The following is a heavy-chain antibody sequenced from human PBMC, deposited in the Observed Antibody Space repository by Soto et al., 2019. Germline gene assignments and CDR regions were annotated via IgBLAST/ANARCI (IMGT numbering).Heavy chain of an antibody. CDR2: IIPIFGTA. J-gene: IGHJ6*02. CDR3: ARGSYCSGGSCYMTRGYYYYYGMDV. Sequence: QVQLVQSGAKVKKPGSSVKVSCKASGGTFSSYAISWVRQAPGQGLEWMGGIIPIFGTANYAQKFQGRVTITADDSTSTAYMELSSLRSEDRAVYYCARGSYCSGGSCYMTRGYYYYYGMDVWGQGTTVTVSS. CDR1: GGTFSSYA. D-gene: IGHD2-15*01. V-gene: IGHV1-69*01.